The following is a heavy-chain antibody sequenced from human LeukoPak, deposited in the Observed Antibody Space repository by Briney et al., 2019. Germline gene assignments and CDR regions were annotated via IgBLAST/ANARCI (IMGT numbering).Heavy chain of an antibody. CDR1: GGSISSSSYY. V-gene: IGHV4-39*01. D-gene: IGHD3-22*01. J-gene: IGHJ4*02. Sequence: PSETLSLTCTVSGGSISSSSYYWGWIRQPPGKGLEWIGGIYYSGSTYYNPSLKSRVTISVDTSKNQFSLKLSSVTAADTAVYYCARHYYDSSGYPPLDYWGQGTLVTVSS. CDR2: IYYSGST. CDR3: ARHYYDSSGYPPLDY.